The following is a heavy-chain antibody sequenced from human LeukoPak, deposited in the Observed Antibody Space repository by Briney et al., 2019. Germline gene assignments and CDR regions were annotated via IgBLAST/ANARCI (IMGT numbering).Heavy chain of an antibody. CDR2: INPSGGST. D-gene: IGHD2-15*01. CDR1: GYTFTGYY. CDR3: ARDYCSGGSCGGGYYMDV. J-gene: IGHJ6*03. Sequence: GASVKVSCKASGYTFTGYYMHWVRQAPGQGLEWMGIINPSGGSTSYAQKFQGRVTMTRDMSTSTVYMELSSLRSEDTAVYYCARDYCSGGSCGGGYYMDVWGKGTTVTVSS. V-gene: IGHV1-46*01.